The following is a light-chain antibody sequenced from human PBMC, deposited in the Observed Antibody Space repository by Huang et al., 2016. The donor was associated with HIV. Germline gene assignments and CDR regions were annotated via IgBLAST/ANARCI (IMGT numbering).Light chain of an antibody. CDR2: RAS. CDR3: QQYNTYLYT. Sequence: DIQMTQSPSTLSASVGDRVTITCRASQNINTWLALYQQKPGKAPDLLIYRASSLQGGVPSRFTGSGSGTEFTLTITSLQPDDLGTYYCQQYNTYLYTFGQGTKLEI. V-gene: IGKV1-5*03. J-gene: IGKJ2*01. CDR1: QNINTW.